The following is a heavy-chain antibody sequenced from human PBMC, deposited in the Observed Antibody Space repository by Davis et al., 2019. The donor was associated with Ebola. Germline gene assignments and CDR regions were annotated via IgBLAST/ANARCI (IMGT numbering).Heavy chain of an antibody. D-gene: IGHD2-2*01. Sequence: GESLKISCAASGLTVSSYWMHWVRQAPGKGLVWVSRISSDGSSTSYADSVKGRFTISRDNAKNSLYLQMNSLRAEDTAVYYCAREGKYRDESRTFDYWGQGTLVTVSS. CDR2: ISSDGSST. V-gene: IGHV3-74*01. J-gene: IGHJ4*02. CDR3: AREGKYRDESRTFDY. CDR1: GLTVSSYW.